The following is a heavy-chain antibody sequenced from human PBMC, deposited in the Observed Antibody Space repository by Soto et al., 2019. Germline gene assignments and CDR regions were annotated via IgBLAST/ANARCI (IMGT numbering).Heavy chain of an antibody. J-gene: IGHJ4*02. V-gene: IGHV3-23*01. D-gene: IGHD2-15*01. CDR2: ISASAITT. CDR1: GFASSSYA. CDR3: AKPPGFNNVVPAYFDY. Sequence: GGSLRLSCAASGFASSSYAMSWVRQAPGKGLERDSSISASAITTYNTDSLRGRFTISRDNSRNTVYLQMNSLRAEDTAVYFCAKPPGFNNVVPAYFDYWGGGTRVTVSS.